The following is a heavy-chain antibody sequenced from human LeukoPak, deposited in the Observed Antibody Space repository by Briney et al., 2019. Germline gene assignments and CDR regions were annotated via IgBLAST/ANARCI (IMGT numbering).Heavy chain of an antibody. J-gene: IGHJ4*02. CDR1: GYTLTELS. CDR2: FDPEDGET. Sequence: ASVTVSCKVSGYTLTELSMHWVRQAPGKGLEWMGGFDPEDGETIYAQKFQGRVTITEDTSTDTAYMELSSLRSEDTAVYYCATDVSWGPGDYWGQGTLVTVSS. CDR3: ATDVSWGPGDY. D-gene: IGHD3-16*01. V-gene: IGHV1-24*01.